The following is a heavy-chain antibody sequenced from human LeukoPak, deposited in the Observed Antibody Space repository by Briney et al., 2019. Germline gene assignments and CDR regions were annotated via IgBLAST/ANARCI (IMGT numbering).Heavy chain of an antibody. Sequence: GSSVKVSCKASGGTFSTYAFSWVRQAPGQGLEWMGIINPSGGSTSYAQKFQGRVTMTRDTSTSTVYMELSSLRSEDTAVYYCAREGTYYYDSSGRGGYFDYWGQGTLVTVSS. CDR1: GGTFSTYA. V-gene: IGHV1-46*01. CDR3: AREGTYYYDSSGRGGYFDY. J-gene: IGHJ4*02. D-gene: IGHD3-22*01. CDR2: INPSGGST.